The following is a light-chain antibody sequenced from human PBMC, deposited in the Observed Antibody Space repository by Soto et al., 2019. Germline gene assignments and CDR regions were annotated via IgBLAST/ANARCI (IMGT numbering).Light chain of an antibody. Sequence: EIVLTQSPATLPLSPGERATLSCRASPSVSSYLAWYQQKPGQAPRLLIYDASNTATGIPARFSGSGSGTDFTLTISSLEPEDFAVYYCQQRSNWPPMFTFGQGTKLEIK. CDR3: QQRSNWPPMFT. CDR2: DAS. J-gene: IGKJ2*01. V-gene: IGKV3-11*01. CDR1: PSVSSY.